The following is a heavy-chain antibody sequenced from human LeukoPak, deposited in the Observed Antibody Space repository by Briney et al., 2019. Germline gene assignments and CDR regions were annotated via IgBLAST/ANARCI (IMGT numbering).Heavy chain of an antibody. J-gene: IGHJ6*02. D-gene: IGHD5-24*01. CDR1: GYTVTTYY. V-gene: IGHV1-46*01. Sequence: ASVKVSCTASGYTVTTYYMHWVRQAPGQGLEWMVILNPSGGSSSYAQKFQGRATLTRATSTSTVYMELSSPRSEDTAVYYCASVYKNGMDVWGQGTTVIVSS. CDR2: LNPSGGSS. CDR3: ASVYKNGMDV.